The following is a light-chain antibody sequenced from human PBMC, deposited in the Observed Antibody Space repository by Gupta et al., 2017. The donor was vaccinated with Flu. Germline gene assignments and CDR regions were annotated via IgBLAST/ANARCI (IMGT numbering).Light chain of an antibody. V-gene: IGKV3-20*01. Sequence: DRATLSCRASQSISSSYLAWYQQKPGQAPRLLIHGASSRFTGIPDRFSGSVSGTDFTLTISGLEPEDFAVYFCQQYDTSPLTFGPGTKVEIK. J-gene: IGKJ3*01. CDR2: GAS. CDR3: QQYDTSPLT. CDR1: QSISSSY.